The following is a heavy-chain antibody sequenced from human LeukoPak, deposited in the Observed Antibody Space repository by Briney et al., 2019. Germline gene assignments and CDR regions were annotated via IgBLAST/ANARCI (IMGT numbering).Heavy chain of an antibody. V-gene: IGHV3-21*01. D-gene: IGHD1-26*01. CDR3: ARDDRDSGSYYVWQFDAFDI. Sequence: GGSLGVLCGASGFTFSSYSMNCVRQSPGKGMESVSSISSSSSYIYYADSVKGRFTIYRDNAKNSLYLQMNSLRAEDTAVYYCARDDRDSGSYYVWQFDAFDIWGQGTMVTVSS. CDR1: GFTFSSYS. J-gene: IGHJ3*02. CDR2: ISSSSSYI.